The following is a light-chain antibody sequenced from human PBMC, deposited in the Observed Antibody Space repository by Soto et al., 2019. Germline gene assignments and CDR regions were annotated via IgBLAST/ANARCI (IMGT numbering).Light chain of an antibody. CDR2: GAS. Sequence: DIVLTQSPASLSLPPGERATLSCRASQSVSSSFLAWYQQKPGQAPRLLIYGASRRATGIADRFTGSGSGTDFTLTVSRLEPEHLAVYYCQQYDSSLTFGLGTKVEIK. CDR3: QQYDSSLT. J-gene: IGKJ1*01. CDR1: QSVSSSF. V-gene: IGKV3-20*01.